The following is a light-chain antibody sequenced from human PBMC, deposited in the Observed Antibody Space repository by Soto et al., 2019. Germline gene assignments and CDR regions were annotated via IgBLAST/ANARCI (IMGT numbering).Light chain of an antibody. V-gene: IGKV3-20*01. Sequence: EIVLTQSPGTLSLSPGERATLSCRASQSVSSSHLAWYQQKPGQAPRLLIYGASSRATGIPDRFSGSGSGTDFTLTISRLEPEDFAVYYCQQYGSSPPVTFGGGTKVDSK. CDR3: QQYGSSPPVT. CDR1: QSVSSSH. J-gene: IGKJ4*01. CDR2: GAS.